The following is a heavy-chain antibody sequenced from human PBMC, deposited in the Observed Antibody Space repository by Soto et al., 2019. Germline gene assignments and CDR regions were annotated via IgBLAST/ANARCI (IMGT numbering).Heavy chain of an antibody. Sequence: ASVKVSCKASGYTFTSYDINWVRQATGQGLEWMGWMNPNSGNTGYAQKFQGRVTMTRNTSISTAYMELSSLRSEDTAVYYCARVTRTVTAQYYYYYMDVWGKGTTVTVSS. J-gene: IGHJ6*03. CDR3: ARVTRTVTAQYYYYYMDV. D-gene: IGHD2-21*02. V-gene: IGHV1-8*01. CDR1: GYTFTSYD. CDR2: MNPNSGNT.